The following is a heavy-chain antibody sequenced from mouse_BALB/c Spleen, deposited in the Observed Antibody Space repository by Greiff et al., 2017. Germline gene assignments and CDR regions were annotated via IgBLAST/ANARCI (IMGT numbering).Heavy chain of an antibody. CDR1: GYSITSDYA. V-gene: IGHV3-2*02. CDR3: ARLERKSDWYFDV. D-gene: IGHD1-3*01. CDR2: ISYSGST. Sequence: EVHLVESGPGLVKPSQSLSLTCTVTGYSITSDYAWNWIRQFPGNKLEWMGYISYSGSTSYNPSLKSRISITRDTSKNQFFLQLNSVTTEDTATYYCARLERKSDWYFDVWGAGTTVTVSS. J-gene: IGHJ1*01.